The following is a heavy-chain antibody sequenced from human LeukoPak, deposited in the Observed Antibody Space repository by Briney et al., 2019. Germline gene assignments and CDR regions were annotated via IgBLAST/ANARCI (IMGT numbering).Heavy chain of an antibody. CDR1: GFTFSSCS. CDR2: MSVSSGLI. J-gene: IGHJ4*02. D-gene: IGHD1-26*01. CDR3: AREFAGSASGAGY. Sequence: GGSLRLSCAASGFTFSSCSMNWVRQAPGKGLEWVSSMSVSSGLIYYADSVKGRFTISRDSAKSSLYLQMNRLRVEDTAVYYRAREFAGSASGAGYWGQGTLVTVSS. V-gene: IGHV3-21*01.